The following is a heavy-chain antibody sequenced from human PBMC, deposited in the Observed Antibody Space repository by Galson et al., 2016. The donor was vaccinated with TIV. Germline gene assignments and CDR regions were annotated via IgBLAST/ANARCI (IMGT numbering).Heavy chain of an antibody. V-gene: IGHV3-49*03. CDR2: ITSKTYGATT. Sequence: SLRLSCAASGFTFGHYAVNWFRQAPGKGLEWVGFITSKTYGATTEYAASVKGRFTISRDDSRNIAYLQMNSLKTEDIAVYYCTRTAMGSTRNAFDIWGQGTVVTVSS. J-gene: IGHJ3*02. CDR3: TRTAMGSTRNAFDI. CDR1: GFTFGHYA. D-gene: IGHD1-1*01.